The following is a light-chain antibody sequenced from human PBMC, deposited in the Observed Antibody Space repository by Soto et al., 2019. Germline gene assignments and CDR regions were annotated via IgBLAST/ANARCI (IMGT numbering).Light chain of an antibody. J-gene: IGLJ1*01. CDR1: SSDVGNYNY. V-gene: IGLV2-14*01. CDR2: EVT. CDR3: SSYTGSSTYV. Sequence: QSALTQPASVSGSPGQSITISCTGTSSDVGNYNYVAWYQHYPGKAPKVIIYEVTNRPSGVSNRFSGSKSGNTASLTISGLQAEDEAEYYCSSYTGSSTYVFGSGTKVTVL.